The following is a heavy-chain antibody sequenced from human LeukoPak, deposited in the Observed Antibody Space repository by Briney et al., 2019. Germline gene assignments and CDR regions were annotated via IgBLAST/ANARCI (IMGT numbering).Heavy chain of an antibody. Sequence: GGSLRLSCTVSGFIFGDYAMSWVRQAPGKGLEWIGFIRSKTYGGTTKYAASVKGRFTISRDDSKSIAYLQMNSLRAEDTAVYYCAKASGTAVYSSSWYRFDYWGQGTLVTVSS. CDR2: IRSKTYGGTT. J-gene: IGHJ4*02. D-gene: IGHD6-13*01. V-gene: IGHV3-49*04. CDR1: GFIFGDYA. CDR3: AKASGTAVYSSSWYRFDY.